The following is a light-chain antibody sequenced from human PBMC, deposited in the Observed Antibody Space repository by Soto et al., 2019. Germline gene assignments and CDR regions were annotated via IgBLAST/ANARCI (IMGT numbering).Light chain of an antibody. CDR3: QQYQKWPLT. V-gene: IGKV3-15*01. CDR2: GAS. CDR1: QSVSSN. J-gene: IGKJ4*01. Sequence: EIVMTQSPATLSVSPGERATLSCRASQSVSSNLAWYQHKPGQAPRLLIYGASIRATGVPARFSGSGSGTEFTLTISSLQSEDFAVYYWQQYQKWPLTFGGGTKAEIK.